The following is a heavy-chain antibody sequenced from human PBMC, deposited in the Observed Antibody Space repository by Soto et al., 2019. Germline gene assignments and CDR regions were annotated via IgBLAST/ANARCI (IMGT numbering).Heavy chain of an antibody. J-gene: IGHJ6*02. CDR1: GVTFSSYE. CDR2: ISITGSTI. Sequence: GGSLRLSCAASGVTFSSYEMNWVRQAPGKGLEWGSYISITGSTIYDADSGEGRFTISRDNAKNSLYLQMNSLRAEDTAVYYFARDAGLYTAEPNYYYQFAMDVWGQGTMVTASS. D-gene: IGHD1-1*01. V-gene: IGHV3-48*03. CDR3: ARDAGLYTAEPNYYYQFAMDV.